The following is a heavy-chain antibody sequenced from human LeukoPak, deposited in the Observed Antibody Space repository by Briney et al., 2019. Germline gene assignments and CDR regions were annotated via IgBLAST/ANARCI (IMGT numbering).Heavy chain of an antibody. CDR2: ISPYSGNT. J-gene: IGHJ4*02. V-gene: IGHV1-18*01. D-gene: IGHD6-13*01. CDR3: ARTSCVSAAGSPYYFDY. CDR1: GYTFHNYG. Sequence: GASVKVSCKASGYTFHNYGISWVRQAPGQGLEWMGWISPYSGNTDYTERLQGRVTMTTDTSTTTAFMELRSLRSDDTAVYYCARTSCVSAAGSPYYFDYWGQGTLVTVSS.